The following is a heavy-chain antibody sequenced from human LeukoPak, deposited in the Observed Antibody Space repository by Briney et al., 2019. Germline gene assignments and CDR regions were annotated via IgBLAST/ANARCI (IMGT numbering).Heavy chain of an antibody. CDR3: AKGDKDIVLMVNVGMDV. J-gene: IGHJ6*02. Sequence: GGSLRLSCAASGFTFSSYGMHWVRQAPGKGLEWVAVISYDGSNKYYADSVKGRFTISRDNSKNTLYLQMNSLRAEDTAVYYCAKGDKDIVLMVNVGMDVWGQGTTVTVSS. CDR2: ISYDGSNK. V-gene: IGHV3-30*18. D-gene: IGHD2-8*01. CDR1: GFTFSSYG.